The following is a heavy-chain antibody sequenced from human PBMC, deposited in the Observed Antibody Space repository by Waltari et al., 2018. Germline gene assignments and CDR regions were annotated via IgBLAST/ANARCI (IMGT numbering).Heavy chain of an antibody. D-gene: IGHD4-17*01. V-gene: IGHV3-23*01. J-gene: IGHJ4*02. CDR1: GFTFSSYA. Sequence: EVQLLESGGGLVQPGGSLRLSCADSGFTFSSYAMSWVRQAPGKGLEWVSAISGSGGSTYYADSVKGRFTISRDNSKNTLYLQMNSLRAEDTAVYYCAKYYGDLFGPDYWGQGTLVTVSS. CDR3: AKYYGDLFGPDY. CDR2: ISGSGGST.